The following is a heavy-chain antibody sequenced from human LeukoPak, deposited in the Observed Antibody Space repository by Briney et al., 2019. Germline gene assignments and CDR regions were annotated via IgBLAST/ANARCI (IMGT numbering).Heavy chain of an antibody. J-gene: IGHJ2*01. CDR2: IRQDGSEK. V-gene: IGHV3-7*01. CDR1: GLTFSRYW. Sequence: GGSLRLSCAASGLTFSRYWMSWVRQAPGKGLEWVANIRQDGSEKYYVDSVKGRFTISRDNAKDSLYLQMNSLRAEDAAVYYCAKGYIIAGRQWYLDLWGRGTLVGVSS. D-gene: IGHD6-13*01. CDR3: AKGYIIAGRQWYLDL.